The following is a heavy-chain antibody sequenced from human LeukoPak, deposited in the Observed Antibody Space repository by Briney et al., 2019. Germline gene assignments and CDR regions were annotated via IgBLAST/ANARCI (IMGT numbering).Heavy chain of an antibody. CDR1: GFTFSSYA. CDR3: AKDRDSSGYFENWFDP. Sequence: GGSLRLSCAASGFTFSSYAMSWVRQAPGKGLEWVSAISGSGGSTYYADSVKGRFTISRDNSKNTLYLQMNSLRAEDTAVYYCAKDRDSSGYFENWFDPWGQGTLVTVSS. D-gene: IGHD3-22*01. J-gene: IGHJ5*02. V-gene: IGHV3-23*01. CDR2: ISGSGGST.